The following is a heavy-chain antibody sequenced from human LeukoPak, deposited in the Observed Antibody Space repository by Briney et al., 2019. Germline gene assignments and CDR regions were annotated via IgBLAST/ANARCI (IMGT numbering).Heavy chain of an antibody. CDR1: GGSIGSYY. Sequence: PSETLSLTCTVSGGSIGSYYWSWIRQPPGKGLEWIGYIYYSGSTNYNPSLKSRVTISVDTSKNQFSLKLSSVTAADTAVYYCARADCSSTSCPFDYWGQGTLVTVSS. D-gene: IGHD2-2*01. CDR3: ARADCSSTSCPFDY. CDR2: IYYSGST. J-gene: IGHJ4*02. V-gene: IGHV4-59*01.